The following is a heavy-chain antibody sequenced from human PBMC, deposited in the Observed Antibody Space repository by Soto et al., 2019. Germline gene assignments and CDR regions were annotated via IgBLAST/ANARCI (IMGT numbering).Heavy chain of an antibody. CDR2: IYYSGST. D-gene: IGHD2-8*01. V-gene: IGHV4-39*02. CDR1: GGSISSSSYY. Sequence: ASETLSLTCSVSGGSISSSSYYWGWIRQPPGKGLEWIGSIYYSGSTYYNPSLKSRVTISVDTSKNQFSLKLSSVTAADTAVYYCAREGMGIVLMVYAGGYFDYWGQGTLVTVSS. CDR3: AREGMGIVLMVYAGGYFDY. J-gene: IGHJ4*02.